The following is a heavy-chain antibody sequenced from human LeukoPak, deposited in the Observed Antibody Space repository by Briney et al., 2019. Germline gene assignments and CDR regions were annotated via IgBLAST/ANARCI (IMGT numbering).Heavy chain of an antibody. CDR1: GYRFASSW. CDR3: ARHGHCTNGVCYSNYYYHMDV. CDR2: IYPDDSDT. Sequence: GESLKISCKGSGYRFASSWIGWVRQMPGKGLEGMGIIYPDDSDTRYSPSFEGQITISVDKSISTAYLQWSSLKASDTAVYYCARHGHCTNGVCYSNYYYHMDVWGKGTTVTVSS. D-gene: IGHD2-8*01. V-gene: IGHV5-51*01. J-gene: IGHJ6*03.